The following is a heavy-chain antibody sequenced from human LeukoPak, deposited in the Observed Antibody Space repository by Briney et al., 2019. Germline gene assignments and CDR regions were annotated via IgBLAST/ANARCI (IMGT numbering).Heavy chain of an antibody. D-gene: IGHD6-19*01. J-gene: IGHJ4*02. Sequence: SQTLSLTGTGSGGTISRYYLNWIRQPPGKGLDWIGYIHDIGSTKYNPSLKTRPTISGDTSKNQFSLKLRSVTGAATAVYYCARWYYSGWAFDSWGEGTLVTVSS. CDR3: ARWYYSGWAFDS. V-gene: IGHV4-59*08. CDR1: GGTISRYY. CDR2: IHDIGST.